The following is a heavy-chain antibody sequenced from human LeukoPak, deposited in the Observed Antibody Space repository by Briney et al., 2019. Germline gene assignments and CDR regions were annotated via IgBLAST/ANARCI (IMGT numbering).Heavy chain of an antibody. CDR1: GFTFSSYS. CDR2: ISSSSSYI. J-gene: IGHJ4*02. Sequence: GGSLRLSCAASGFTFSSYSMNWVRQAPGKGLEWVSSISSSSSYIYYADSVKGRFTISRDNAKNSLYLQMNSLRAEDTAVYYCAKGGYCSSTSCYTGLFDYWGQGTLVTVSS. D-gene: IGHD2-2*02. V-gene: IGHV3-21*04. CDR3: AKGGYCSSTSCYTGLFDY.